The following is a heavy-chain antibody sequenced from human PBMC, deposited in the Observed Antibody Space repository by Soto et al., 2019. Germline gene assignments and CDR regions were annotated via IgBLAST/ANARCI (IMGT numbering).Heavy chain of an antibody. D-gene: IGHD6-13*01. Sequence: PSETLSLTCAVYGGSFSGYYWSWIRQPPGKGLEWIGEINHSGSTNHNPSLKSQVTKSVDTSKNQFSLKLSSVTAADTAVYYCARGPYSSGWWEFWGQGTLVTVSS. CDR2: INHSGST. CDR1: GGSFSGYY. CDR3: ARGPYSSGWWEF. V-gene: IGHV4-34*01. J-gene: IGHJ4*02.